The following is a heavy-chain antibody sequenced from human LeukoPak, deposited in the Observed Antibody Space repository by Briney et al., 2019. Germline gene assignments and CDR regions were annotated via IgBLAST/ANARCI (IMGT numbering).Heavy chain of an antibody. D-gene: IGHD7-27*01. Sequence: ASVNVSCKASGYTFTSYGISWVRQAPGQGLEWMGWISAYNGNTNYAQKLQGRVTMTTDTSTSTAYMELRSLRSDDTAVYYCARVLGLGNWYYFDYWGQGTLVTVSS. V-gene: IGHV1-18*01. J-gene: IGHJ4*02. CDR2: ISAYNGNT. CDR1: GYTFTSYG. CDR3: ARVLGLGNWYYFDY.